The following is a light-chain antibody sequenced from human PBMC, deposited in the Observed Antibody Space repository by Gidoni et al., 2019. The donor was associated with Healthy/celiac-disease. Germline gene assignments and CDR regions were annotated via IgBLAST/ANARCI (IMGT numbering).Light chain of an antibody. V-gene: IGLV3-1*01. CDR1: KLGDKY. CDR2: QDS. CDR3: QAWDSSTVV. J-gene: IGLJ2*01. Sequence: YELTKPPSVSVSPGQTASLTCSGDKLGDKYACWYQQKPGQSPVLVIYQDSKRPSGIPERFSGSNSGNTATLTISGTQAMDEADYYCQAWDSSTVVFGGGTKLTVL.